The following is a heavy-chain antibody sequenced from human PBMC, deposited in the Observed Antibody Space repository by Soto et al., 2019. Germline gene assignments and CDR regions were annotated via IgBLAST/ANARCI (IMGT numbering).Heavy chain of an antibody. J-gene: IGHJ4*02. CDR3: AKDGLPKNVGAMRGNYFDY. CDR1: GFTFSSYG. V-gene: IGHV3-30*18. Sequence: GGSLRFSCAASGFTFSSYGMHWVRQAPGKGLEWVAVISYDGSNKYYADSVKGRFTISRDNSKNTLYLQMNSLRAEDTAVYYCAKDGLPKNVGAMRGNYFDYWGQGTLVTVSS. CDR2: ISYDGSNK. D-gene: IGHD1-26*01.